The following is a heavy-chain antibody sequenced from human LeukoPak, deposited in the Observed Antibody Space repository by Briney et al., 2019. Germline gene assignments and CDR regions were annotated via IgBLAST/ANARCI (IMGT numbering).Heavy chain of an antibody. CDR3: ARDGEVGVGRWFDP. V-gene: IGHV3-21*01. CDR1: GFTFSSYS. Sequence: GGSLRLSCVASGFTFSSYSMNWVRQAPGKGLEWVSSISSSSYIYYADSVKGRFTFSRDNAKNSLSLQINSLRAEDTAVYYCARDGEVGVGRWFDPWGQGTLVAVSS. J-gene: IGHJ5*02. D-gene: IGHD1-26*01. CDR2: ISSSSYI.